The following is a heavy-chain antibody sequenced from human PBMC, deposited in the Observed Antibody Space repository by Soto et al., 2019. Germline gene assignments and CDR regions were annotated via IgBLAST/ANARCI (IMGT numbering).Heavy chain of an antibody. V-gene: IGHV1-69*02. D-gene: IGHD3-22*01. CDR2: IIPILGIA. CDR3: ARTKYDSSGYYPYYFDY. CDR1: GGTFSSYT. Sequence: QVQLVQSGAEVKKPGSSVKVSCKASGGTFSSYTISWVRQAPGQGLEGMGRIIPILGIANYAQKFQGRITITADKSTSTAYMELSRLRSEDTAVYYCARTKYDSSGYYPYYFDYWGQGTLVTVSS. J-gene: IGHJ4*02.